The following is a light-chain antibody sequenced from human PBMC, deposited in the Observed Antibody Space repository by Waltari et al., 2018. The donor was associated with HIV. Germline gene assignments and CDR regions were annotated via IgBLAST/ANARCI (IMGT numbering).Light chain of an antibody. J-gene: IGLJ2*01. CDR2: DDS. CDR3: QVWHSNSDHVV. CDR1: NIGSQS. V-gene: IGLV3-21*02. Sequence: SYVLTQPPSVSVAPGQTARITCEGNNIGSQSVHWYQQRPGQAPALVVHDDSDRPSGIPERFSGSNSGNMATLTLSRVEAGDEADYYCQVWHSNSDHVVFGGGTKLTVL.